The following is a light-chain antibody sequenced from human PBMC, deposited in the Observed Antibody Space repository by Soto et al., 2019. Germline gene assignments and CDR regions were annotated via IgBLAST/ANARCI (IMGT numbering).Light chain of an antibody. V-gene: IGKV1-5*03. Sequence: DIQMTQSPSTLSVSVVDRVTITCLASQTIRSWLAWYQQKPGKDPKLLISKASTLKSGVPSRFSGSGSGTEFPLTISSLQPDDFATYYCQHYNSYSEAFGQGTKVDI. J-gene: IGKJ1*01. CDR1: QTIRSW. CDR3: QHYNSYSEA. CDR2: KAS.